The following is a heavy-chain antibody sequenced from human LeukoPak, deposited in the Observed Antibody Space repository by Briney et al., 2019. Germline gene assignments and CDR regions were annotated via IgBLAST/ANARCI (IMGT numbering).Heavy chain of an antibody. D-gene: IGHD6-6*01. Sequence: GASVKVSCKASGYTFTSYGISWVRQAPGQGLEWMGWISAYNGSTNYAQKLQGRVTMTTDTSTSTAYMELRSLRSDDTAVYYCARVRGVEYSSSSDRYYFDYWGQGTLVTVSS. J-gene: IGHJ4*02. CDR3: ARVRGVEYSSSSDRYYFDY. V-gene: IGHV1-18*01. CDR2: ISAYNGST. CDR1: GYTFTSYG.